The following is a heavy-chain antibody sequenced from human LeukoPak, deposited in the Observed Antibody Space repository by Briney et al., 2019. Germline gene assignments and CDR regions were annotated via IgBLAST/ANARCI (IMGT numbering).Heavy chain of an antibody. CDR2: IHSSGTT. CDR1: GGSIIGYY. V-gene: IGHV4-59*08. J-gene: IGHJ6*02. CDR3: ARHDPVPLYQHGMDV. D-gene: IGHD2-15*01. Sequence: SETLSLTCTVSGGSIIGYYWSCTRQPPGQGLEWIGYIHSSGTTLYNPSLRGRVTMSVDTSRNQFSLKLTSVTAADTAVYHCARHDPVPLYQHGMDVWGQGTAVTVSS.